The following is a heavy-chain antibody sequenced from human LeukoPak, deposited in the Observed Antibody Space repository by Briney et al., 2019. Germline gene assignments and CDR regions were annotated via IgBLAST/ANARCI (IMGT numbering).Heavy chain of an antibody. V-gene: IGHV4-61*09. D-gene: IGHD6-19*01. CDR1: GGSISSGSYC. CDR2: IYTSGNT. Sequence: PSETLSLTCTVSGGSISSGSYCWSWIRQPAGKGLEWIGHIYTSGNTNYNPSLKSRVTISVDTSKNQFSLKLSSVTAADTAVYYCARLRTYRQWLVKPDDYFDYWGQGTLVTVSS. CDR3: ARLRTYRQWLVKPDDYFDY. J-gene: IGHJ4*02.